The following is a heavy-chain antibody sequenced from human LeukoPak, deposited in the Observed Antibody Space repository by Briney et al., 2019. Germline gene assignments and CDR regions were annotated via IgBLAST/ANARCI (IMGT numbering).Heavy chain of an antibody. V-gene: IGHV4-30-4*01. D-gene: IGHD3-10*01. CDR2: IYYSGST. Sequence: SQTLSLTCTVSGGSISSGDYYWSWIRQPPGKGLEGIGYIYYSGSTYYNPSLKSRVTISVDTSKNQFSLKLSSVTAADTAVYYCARLPYGSGSYGEYYFDYWGQGTLVTVSS. J-gene: IGHJ4*02. CDR1: GGSISSGDYY. CDR3: ARLPYGSGSYGEYYFDY.